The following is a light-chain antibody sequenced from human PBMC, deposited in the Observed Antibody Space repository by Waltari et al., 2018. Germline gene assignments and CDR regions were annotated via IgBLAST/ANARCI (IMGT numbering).Light chain of an antibody. CDR2: GAS. Sequence: DIQMTQSPSSLSASVGDRVTITCRASQSISTYLNWYLQKPGKAPKLLIYGASSLQSGAPSRFSRSGSGTDFTLTISSLQPEDFATYYCQQSYSTPFTFGPGTKVDIK. J-gene: IGKJ3*01. V-gene: IGKV1-39*01. CDR1: QSISTY. CDR3: QQSYSTPFT.